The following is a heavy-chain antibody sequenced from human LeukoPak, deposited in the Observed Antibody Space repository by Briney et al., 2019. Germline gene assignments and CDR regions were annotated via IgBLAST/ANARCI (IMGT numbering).Heavy chain of an antibody. Sequence: SETLSLTCAVYGGSFSGYYWSWIPQPPGKGLEWIGEINHSGSTNYNPSLKSRVTISVDTYKNPFSLQLSSVAAADTAVYYCARGRYYYGSGSYFPHYYYYYGMDVWGQGTTVTVSS. V-gene: IGHV4-34*01. CDR1: GGSFSGYY. J-gene: IGHJ6*02. CDR2: INHSGST. CDR3: ARGRYYYGSGSYFPHYYYYYGMDV. D-gene: IGHD3-10*01.